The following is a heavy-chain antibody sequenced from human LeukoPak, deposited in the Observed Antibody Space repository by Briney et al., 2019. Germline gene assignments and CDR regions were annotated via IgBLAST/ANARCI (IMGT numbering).Heavy chain of an antibody. CDR3: AKGGAEGGY. D-gene: IGHD3-16*01. J-gene: IGHJ4*02. CDR2: IQYDGSQI. CDR1: GATFSSYN. V-gene: IGHV3-30*02. Sequence: GGSLRLSCAVSGATFSSYNMHWVRQAPGKGLEWVAFIQYDGSQIYYGDSVKGRFVISRDNSKSTLYLQMDSLRLEDTAVYFWAKGGAEGGYWGQGTLVTVSS.